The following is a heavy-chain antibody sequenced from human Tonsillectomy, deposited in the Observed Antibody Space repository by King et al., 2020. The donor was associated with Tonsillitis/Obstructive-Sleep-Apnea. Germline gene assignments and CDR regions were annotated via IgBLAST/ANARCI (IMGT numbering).Heavy chain of an antibody. D-gene: IGHD3-10*01. V-gene: IGHV4-34*01. CDR3: ARGLGGGNWFDP. J-gene: IGHJ5*02. Sequence: VQLPQWGAGLLKPSETLSLTCAVYGGSFSGYYWSWIRQPPGKGLEWIGEINHSGSTNYNPSLKSRVTISVDTSKNQFSLKLRSVTAADPAVYYCARGLGGGNWFDPWGQGTLVTVSS. CDR2: INHSGST. CDR1: GGSFSGYY.